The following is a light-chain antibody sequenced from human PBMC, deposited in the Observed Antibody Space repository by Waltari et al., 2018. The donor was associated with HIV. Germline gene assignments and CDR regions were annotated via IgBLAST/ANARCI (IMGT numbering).Light chain of an antibody. CDR3: QQYNNWLRT. J-gene: IGKJ1*01. V-gene: IGKV3-15*01. CDR2: GAS. Sequence: EIVMTQSPATLSVSPGERATLSCRASQSVSSNLAWYQQKPGQAPRLLIYGASTRATDIPASFSGSGSGTEFTLTISSLQSEDFAVYYCQQYNNWLRTFGQGTKVEIK. CDR1: QSVSSN.